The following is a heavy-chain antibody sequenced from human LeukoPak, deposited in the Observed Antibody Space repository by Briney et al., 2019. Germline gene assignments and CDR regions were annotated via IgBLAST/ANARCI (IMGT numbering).Heavy chain of an antibody. Sequence: GGSLRLSCAASGFTFSSYSMNRVRQAPGEGLEWVSSIRCSSSYKYYADSVKGRFTISRDNSKNSLYVQMNSLRAEDTAVYYCARVTPLSYWGQGTLVTVSA. D-gene: IGHD2-15*01. V-gene: IGHV3-21*01. CDR3: ARVTPLSY. J-gene: IGHJ4*02. CDR1: GFTFSSYS. CDR2: IRCSSSYK.